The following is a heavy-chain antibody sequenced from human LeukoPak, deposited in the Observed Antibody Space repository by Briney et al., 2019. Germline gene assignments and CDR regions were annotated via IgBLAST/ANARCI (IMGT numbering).Heavy chain of an antibody. V-gene: IGHV1-18*01. CDR3: ARDLPLLYCSSTSCPHDAFDI. CDR1: GYTFTSYG. CDR2: ISAYNGNT. J-gene: IGHJ3*02. D-gene: IGHD2-2*01. Sequence: ASVKVSCKASGYTFTSYGISWVRQAPGQGLEWMGWISAYNGNTNYAQKLQGRVTMTTDTSTSTAYMELRSLRSDDTAVYYCARDLPLLYCSSTSCPHDAFDIWGQGTMVTVSS.